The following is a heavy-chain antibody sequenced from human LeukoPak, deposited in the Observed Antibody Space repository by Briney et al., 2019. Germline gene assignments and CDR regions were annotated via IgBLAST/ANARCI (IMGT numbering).Heavy chain of an antibody. V-gene: IGHV3-53*01. CDR2: IYSGGST. Sequence: GGSLRLSCAASGFTVSSNYMSWVRPAPGKGLEWVSVIYSGGSTYYADSVKGRFTISRDKSKNTLYLQMNSLRAEDTAVYYCAREASIAVAGTDHDAFDIWGQGTMVTVSS. J-gene: IGHJ3*02. CDR1: GFTVSSNY. CDR3: AREASIAVAGTDHDAFDI. D-gene: IGHD6-19*01.